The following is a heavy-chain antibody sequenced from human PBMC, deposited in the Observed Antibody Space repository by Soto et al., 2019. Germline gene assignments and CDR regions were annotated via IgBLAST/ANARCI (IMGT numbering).Heavy chain of an antibody. V-gene: IGHV1-18*01. D-gene: IGHD2-15*01. CDR3: ARVRGIVVVVAATPSGMDV. J-gene: IGHJ6*02. Sequence: QVQLVQSGAEVKKPGASVKVSCKASGYTFTSYGISWVRQAPGQGLEWMGWISAYNGNTNYAQKLQGRVTMTTDTSTSTAYMELRSLRSDDTAVYCCARVRGIVVVVAATPSGMDVWGQGTTVTVSS. CDR1: GYTFTSYG. CDR2: ISAYNGNT.